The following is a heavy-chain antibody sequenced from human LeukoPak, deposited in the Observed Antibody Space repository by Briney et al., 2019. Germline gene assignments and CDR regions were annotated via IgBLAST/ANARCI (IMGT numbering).Heavy chain of an antibody. CDR2: ISCSGSSK. Sequence: GGSLRLSCAASGFTFSYYTMSWVRQAPGKGLEWVSYISCSGSSKYYADSVKGSFPISRDNAKNSLYLQMSSLRVEDRAVYYCARDDVAWNDVHWCAPWGQGTLVTVSS. CDR3: ARDDVAWNDVHWCAP. D-gene: IGHD1-1*01. J-gene: IGHJ5*02. V-gene: IGHV3-21*01. CDR1: GFTFSYYT.